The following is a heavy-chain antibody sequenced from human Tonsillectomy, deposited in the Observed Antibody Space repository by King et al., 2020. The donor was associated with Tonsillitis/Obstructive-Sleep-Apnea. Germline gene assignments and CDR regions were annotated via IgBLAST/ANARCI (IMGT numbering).Heavy chain of an antibody. CDR3: ARHSMSHYYVSSGYYTFDY. Sequence: QLVQSGAEVKKPGASVRVSCKASGYTFSSYGISWVRQAPGQGLEWMGWISAYNGHTNYAQKLQGKVTMTTDTSTSTAYMEVRSLRSDDTAVYYCARHSMSHYYVSSGYYTFDYWGQGTVVTVSS. CDR2: ISAYNGHT. V-gene: IGHV1-18*01. J-gene: IGHJ4*02. CDR1: GYTFSSYG. D-gene: IGHD3-22*01.